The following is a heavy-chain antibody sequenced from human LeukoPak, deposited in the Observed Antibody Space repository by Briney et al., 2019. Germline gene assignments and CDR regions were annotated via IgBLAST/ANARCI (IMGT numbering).Heavy chain of an antibody. Sequence: GGSLRLSCAASGFTFDDYAMHWVRQAPGKGLEWVSGISWNSGSIGYADSVKGRFTISRDNAKNSLYLQMNSLRAEDTALYYCAKDISNDYVWGSYRLWGQGTLVTVSS. V-gene: IGHV3-9*01. J-gene: IGHJ4*02. D-gene: IGHD3-16*02. CDR2: ISWNSGSI. CDR3: AKDISNDYVWGSYRL. CDR1: GFTFDDYA.